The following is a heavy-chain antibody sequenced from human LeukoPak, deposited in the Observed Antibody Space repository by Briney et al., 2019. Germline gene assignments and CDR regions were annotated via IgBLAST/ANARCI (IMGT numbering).Heavy chain of an antibody. CDR1: GYSFTSHW. Sequence: GESLKISCKGSGYSFTSHWIGWVRQTPGKGLEWMGIIYPGDSETRYSPSFQGQVTISVDKSISTAYLQWSSLKASDTAMYYCARRYYYDSSGYYLAHDAFDIWGQGTMVTVSS. CDR2: IYPGDSET. J-gene: IGHJ3*02. CDR3: ARRYYYDSSGYYLAHDAFDI. D-gene: IGHD3-22*01. V-gene: IGHV5-51*01.